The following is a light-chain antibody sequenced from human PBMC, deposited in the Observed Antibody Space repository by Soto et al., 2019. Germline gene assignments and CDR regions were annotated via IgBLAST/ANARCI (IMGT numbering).Light chain of an antibody. CDR3: QQSYTTPLT. CDR1: QSISSY. CDR2: AAS. J-gene: IGKJ4*01. Sequence: DIPMTQSPSSLSASVGDSVTITCRASQSISSYLNWYQHKPGKAPKLLIYAASNLQSGVPSRFSGSESGTDFTLTISSLQPEDFATYFCQQSYTTPLTFGGGTKVEI. V-gene: IGKV1-39*01.